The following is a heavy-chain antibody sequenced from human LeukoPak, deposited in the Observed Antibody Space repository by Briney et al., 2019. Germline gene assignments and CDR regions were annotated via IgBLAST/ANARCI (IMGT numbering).Heavy chain of an antibody. CDR2: IRGSGGST. Sequence: PGASLRLSCAASGFTFSSYAMSWVRPAPGKGLEWVSTIRGSGGSTYYADSVKGRFTISRDNSKNTLYLQMNSLRAEDTAVYCCARDFYDSSGYTGAFDIWGQGTMVTVSS. J-gene: IGHJ3*02. D-gene: IGHD3-22*01. CDR1: GFTFSSYA. CDR3: ARDFYDSSGYTGAFDI. V-gene: IGHV3-23*01.